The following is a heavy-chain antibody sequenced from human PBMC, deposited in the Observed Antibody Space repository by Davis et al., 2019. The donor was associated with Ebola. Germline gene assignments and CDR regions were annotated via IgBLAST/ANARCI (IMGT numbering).Heavy chain of an antibody. CDR2: INHSGST. Sequence: SETLSLTCAVYGGSFSGYYWSWIRQPPGKGLEWIGEINHSGSTNYNPSPKSRVTISVDTSKNQFSLKLSSVTAADTAVYYCARWGSHAVGMDVWGQGTTVTVSS. CDR1: GGSFSGYY. J-gene: IGHJ6*02. D-gene: IGHD3-16*01. CDR3: ARWGSHAVGMDV. V-gene: IGHV4-34*01.